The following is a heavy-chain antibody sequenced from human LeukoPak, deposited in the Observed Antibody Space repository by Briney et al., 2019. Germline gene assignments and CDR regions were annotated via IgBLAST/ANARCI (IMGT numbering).Heavy chain of an antibody. CDR3: ARVETSGYFWGGTPPLN. Sequence: GASVKVSCKASGYTFTSYYMHWVRQAPGQGLEWMGIINPSGGSTSYAQKFQGRVTMTRDTSTSTVYMELSSLRSEDTAVYYCARVETSGYFWGGTPPLNWGQGTLVTVSS. CDR2: INPSGGST. J-gene: IGHJ4*02. D-gene: IGHD3-3*01. CDR1: GYTFTSYY. V-gene: IGHV1-46*01.